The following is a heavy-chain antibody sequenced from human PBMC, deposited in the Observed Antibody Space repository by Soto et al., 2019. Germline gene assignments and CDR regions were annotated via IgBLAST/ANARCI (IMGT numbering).Heavy chain of an antibody. CDR1: GFIFDSYA. CDR3: AKDSEEQQLAFYY. V-gene: IGHV3-23*01. J-gene: IGHJ4*02. Sequence: EVQLLESGGGLVEPGGSLRLSCAASGFIFDSYAMSWVRQAPGKGLEWVSGISASGGSSYYTDSVKGRFTISRDNYKNTLFLQMNSLRADDTAVYYCAKDSEEQQLAFYYWGQGTLVTVSS. CDR2: ISASGGSS. D-gene: IGHD6-13*01.